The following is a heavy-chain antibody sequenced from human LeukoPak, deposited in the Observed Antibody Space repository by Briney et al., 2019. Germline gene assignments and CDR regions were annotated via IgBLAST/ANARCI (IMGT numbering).Heavy chain of an antibody. V-gene: IGHV3-23*01. CDR3: ATYRQVLLPFES. CDR2: IFPSGGEI. Sequence: GGSLRLSCAASGFTFSSYAMNWVRQAPGKGLEWVSSIFPSGGEIHYADSVRGRFTISRDNSKSTLSLQMNSLRAEDTAIYYCATYRQVLLPFESWGQGTLVTVSS. CDR1: GFTFSSYA. D-gene: IGHD2-8*02. J-gene: IGHJ4*02.